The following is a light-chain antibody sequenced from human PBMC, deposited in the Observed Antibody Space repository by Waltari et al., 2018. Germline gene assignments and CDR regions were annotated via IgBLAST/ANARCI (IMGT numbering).Light chain of an antibody. Sequence: DIQMTQSPSTLSASVGDRVTITCRASQSISSWLAWYQQKPGKAPKLLIYDASNLESGVPSRFSGSGSGTEFTLTISSLQPDDFATYYCQQYNSPRTFGQGTKVEIK. J-gene: IGKJ1*01. CDR2: DAS. V-gene: IGKV1-5*01. CDR1: QSISSW. CDR3: QQYNSPRT.